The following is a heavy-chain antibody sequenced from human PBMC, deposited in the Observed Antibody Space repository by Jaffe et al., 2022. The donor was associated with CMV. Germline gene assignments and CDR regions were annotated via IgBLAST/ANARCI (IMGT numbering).Heavy chain of an antibody. D-gene: IGHD1-26*01. CDR3: ARPTGQATYSGSYYDAFDI. V-gene: IGHV5-10-1*03. CDR2: IDPSDSYT. CDR1: GYSFTSYW. J-gene: IGHJ3*02. Sequence: EVQLVQSGAEVKKPGESLRISCKGSGYSFTSYWISWVRQMPGKGLEWMGRIDPSDSYTNYSPSFQGHVTISADKSISTAYLQWSSLKASDTAMYYCARPTGQATYSGSYYDAFDIWGQGTMVTVSS.